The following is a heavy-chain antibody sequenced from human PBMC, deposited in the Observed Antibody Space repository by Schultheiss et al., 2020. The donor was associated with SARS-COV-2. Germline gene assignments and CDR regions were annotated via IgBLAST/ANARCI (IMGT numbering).Heavy chain of an antibody. CDR3: ARDTRGYSYGYLDSGMDV. CDR1: GGSISSYY. J-gene: IGHJ6*02. D-gene: IGHD5-18*01. V-gene: IGHV4-59*12. CDR2: IYYSGST. Sequence: SQTLSLTCTVSGGSISSYYWSWIRQPPGKGLEWIGYIYYSGSTNYNPSLKSRVTISVDTSKNQFSLKLSSVTAADTAVYYCARDTRGYSYGYLDSGMDVWGQGTTVTVSS.